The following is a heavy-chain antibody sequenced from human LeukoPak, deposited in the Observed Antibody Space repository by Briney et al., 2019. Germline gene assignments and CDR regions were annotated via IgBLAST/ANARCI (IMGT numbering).Heavy chain of an antibody. J-gene: IGHJ6*02. CDR1: GFTFSSYG. D-gene: IGHD3-3*01. CDR3: AKDGYDFWSGYYKAQNYYYYYGMDV. Sequence: GGSLRLSCAASGFTFSSYGMHWVRQAPGKGLEWVAVTSYDGSNKYYADSVKGRFTISRDNSKNTLYLQMNSLRAEDTAVYYCAKDGYDFWSGYYKAQNYYYYYGMDVWGQGTTVTVSS. CDR2: TSYDGSNK. V-gene: IGHV3-30*18.